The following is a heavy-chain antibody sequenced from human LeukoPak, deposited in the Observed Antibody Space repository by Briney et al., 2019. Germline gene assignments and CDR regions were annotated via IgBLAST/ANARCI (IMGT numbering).Heavy chain of an antibody. CDR3: AKDAGGAVVVVVEPY. CDR2: ISSSGGST. Sequence: GGSLRLSCAASGFTFSSYAMSWVRQAPGKGLEWVSGISSSGGSTYYADSVKGRFTISRDNSKNTLSLQMNSLRAEDTAVYYCAKDAGGAVVVVVEPYWGQGTLVTVSS. D-gene: IGHD2-15*01. J-gene: IGHJ4*02. V-gene: IGHV3-23*01. CDR1: GFTFSSYA.